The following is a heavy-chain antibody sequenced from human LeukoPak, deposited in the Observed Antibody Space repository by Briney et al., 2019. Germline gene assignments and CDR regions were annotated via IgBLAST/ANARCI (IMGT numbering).Heavy chain of an antibody. J-gene: IGHJ4*02. CDR1: GFTFSSYW. V-gene: IGHV3-74*01. D-gene: IGHD4-11*01. Sequence: GGSLRLSCAASGFTFSSYWMHWVRQAPGKGRVWVSRINSDGSGTSYADSVKGRFTISRDNAKNTLYLQMNSLRAEDTAVYYCARVHQATVTTFDYWGQGTLVTVSS. CDR2: INSDGSGT. CDR3: ARVHQATVTTFDY.